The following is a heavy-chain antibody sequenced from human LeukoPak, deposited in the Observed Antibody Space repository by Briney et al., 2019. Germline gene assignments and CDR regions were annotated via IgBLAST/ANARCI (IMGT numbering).Heavy chain of an antibody. D-gene: IGHD3-16*01. CDR3: ARHFGVLGGAFDI. CDR1: GGSISSSSDY. V-gene: IGHV4-39*01. J-gene: IGHJ3*02. Sequence: PSETLSLTCTVSGGSISSSSDYWDWIRQPPGKGLEWIGNVYYGGNTFYNSSLESRVTISVDTSKNQFSLKLSSVTAADTAVYYCARHFGVLGGAFDIWGQGTMVTVSS. CDR2: VYYGGNT.